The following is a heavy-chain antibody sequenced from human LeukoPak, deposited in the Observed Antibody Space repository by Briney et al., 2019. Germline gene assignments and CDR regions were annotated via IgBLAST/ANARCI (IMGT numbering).Heavy chain of an antibody. J-gene: IGHJ4*02. Sequence: GGSLRLSCAASGFTFSNYAMNWVRQAPGKGLEWVSTISGSGAGTYFADSVKGRFTISRDNAKNSLYLEMNSLRAEDTAVYYCARDRGLRYFDSFDYWGQGALVTVSS. V-gene: IGHV3-23*01. CDR3: ARDRGLRYFDSFDY. D-gene: IGHD3-9*01. CDR1: GFTFSNYA. CDR2: ISGSGAGT.